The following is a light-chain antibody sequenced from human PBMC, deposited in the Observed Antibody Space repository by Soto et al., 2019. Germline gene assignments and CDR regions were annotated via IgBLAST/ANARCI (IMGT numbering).Light chain of an antibody. CDR3: FSSAGTSTSVV. V-gene: IGLV2-23*01. Sequence: QSALTQPASVSGSPGQSITISCTGTSSDVGSYNLVSWYQQHPGKDPKLMIYEGSKRPSGVSNRFAGSKSGKTASLTVSGLHAEDAADYYCFSSAGTSTSVVFGGWKKITVL. CDR1: SSDVGSYNL. J-gene: IGLJ2*01. CDR2: EGS.